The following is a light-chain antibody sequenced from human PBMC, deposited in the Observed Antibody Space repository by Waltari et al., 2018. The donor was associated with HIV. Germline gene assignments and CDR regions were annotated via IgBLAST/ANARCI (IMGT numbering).Light chain of an antibody. CDR2: VNN. CDR1: RSNLGAGYA. CDR3: QSYDNGLNDVV. V-gene: IGLV1-40*01. Sequence: SVLTQPPSVSGAPGQRVTISCTGSRSNLGAGYAVHWYQQFPGTAPKLRIFVNNNRPSGVPDRFSASKSGASASLAITGLQAEDEADYFCQSYDNGLNDVVFGGGTKLTVL. J-gene: IGLJ2*01.